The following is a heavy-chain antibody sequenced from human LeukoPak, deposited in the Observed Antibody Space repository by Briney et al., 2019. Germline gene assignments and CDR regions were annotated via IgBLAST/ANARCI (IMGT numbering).Heavy chain of an antibody. J-gene: IGHJ4*02. V-gene: IGHV3-23*01. CDR1: GFTFSSYA. D-gene: IGHD6-19*01. CDR3: AKDRYTSDLYYFDY. CDR2: ISSSGDDT. Sequence: SGGSLTLSCAASGFTFSSYAMSWVRQAPGKGLEYISAISSSGDDTLYADSVKGRFTISRDNFKNTLYLQMNSLRAEDTAVYYCAKDRYTSDLYYFDYWGQGTLVTVSS.